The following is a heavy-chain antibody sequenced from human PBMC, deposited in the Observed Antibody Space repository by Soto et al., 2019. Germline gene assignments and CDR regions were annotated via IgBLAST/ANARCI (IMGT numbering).Heavy chain of an antibody. V-gene: IGHV3-33*01. D-gene: IGHD2-2*01. Sequence: PGGSLRLSCAASVFTFSSYGMHWVRQAPGKGLEWVAVIWYDGSNKYYADSVKGRFTISRDNSKNTLYLQMNSLRAEDTAVYYCARPQLGYCSSTSCLAPSYGMDVWGQGTTVTVCS. CDR3: ARPQLGYCSSTSCLAPSYGMDV. J-gene: IGHJ6*02. CDR2: IWYDGSNK. CDR1: VFTFSSYG.